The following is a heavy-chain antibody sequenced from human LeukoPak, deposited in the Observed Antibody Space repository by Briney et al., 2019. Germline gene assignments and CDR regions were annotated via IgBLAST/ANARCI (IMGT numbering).Heavy chain of an antibody. CDR3: ARLVGPRSPA. D-gene: IGHD2-2*01. Sequence: ASETLSLTCAVYGGSFSGYYWSWIRQPPGKGLEWIGEINHSGSTNYNPSLKSRVTISVDTSKNQFSLKLSSVTAADTAVYYCARLVGPRSPAWGQGTLVTVSS. CDR1: GGSFSGYY. V-gene: IGHV4-34*01. CDR2: INHSGST. J-gene: IGHJ5*02.